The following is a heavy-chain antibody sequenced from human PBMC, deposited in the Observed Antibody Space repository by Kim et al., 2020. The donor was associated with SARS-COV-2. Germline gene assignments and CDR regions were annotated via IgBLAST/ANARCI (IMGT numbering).Heavy chain of an antibody. D-gene: IGHD3-9*01. CDR3: ARDNDWHFDY. CDR1: GFTFSTYW. J-gene: IGHJ4*02. V-gene: IGHV3-74*01. Sequence: GGSLRLSCAASGFTFSTYWMYWVRQAPGKGLVWVSRINGDGSSRSYVDSVKGRFTISRDIAKNMLYLQMNSLSAEDTAVYYCARDNDWHFDYWGQGTLVTVSS. CDR2: INGDGSSR.